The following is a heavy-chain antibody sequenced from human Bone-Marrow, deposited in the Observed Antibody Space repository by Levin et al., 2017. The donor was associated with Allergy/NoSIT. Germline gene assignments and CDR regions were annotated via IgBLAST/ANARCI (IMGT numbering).Heavy chain of an antibody. CDR1: GFTFSSYS. CDR2: ISSSSSTI. CDR3: ARVREDYDILTGYDVYYFDY. V-gene: IGHV3-48*02. D-gene: IGHD3-9*01. J-gene: IGHJ4*02. Sequence: PGGSLRLSCAASGFTFSSYSMNWVRQAPGKGLEWVSYISSSSSTIYYADSVKGRFTISRDNAKNSLYLQMNSLRDEDTAVYYCARVREDYDILTGYDVYYFDYWGQGTLVTVSS.